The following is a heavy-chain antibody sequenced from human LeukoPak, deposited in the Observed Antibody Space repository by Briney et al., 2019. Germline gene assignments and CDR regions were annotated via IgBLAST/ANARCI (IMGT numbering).Heavy chain of an antibody. CDR2: TYHSVST. J-gene: IGHJ5*02. CDR3: ARRRAEGGNNGHDNWFDP. V-gene: IGHV4-31*03. Sequence: PSQTLSLTCTVSGXSINSGGYYWSWIRQHPGKGPELIGYTYHSVSTYYNPSLKRRVPFSVDTCKNQFSLKLTSVTATDTAVYYCARRRAEGGNNGHDNWFDPWGQGSLVTVSS. D-gene: IGHD5-24*01. CDR1: GXSINSGGYY.